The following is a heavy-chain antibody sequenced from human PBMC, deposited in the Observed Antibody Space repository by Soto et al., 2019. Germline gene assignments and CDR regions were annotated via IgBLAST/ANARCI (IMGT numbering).Heavy chain of an antibody. CDR2: ISAYNGNT. J-gene: IGHJ4*02. Sequence: ASVKVSCKASGYTFTYYYIHWVRQAPGQGLEWMGWISAYNGNTNYAQKLQGRVTMTTDTSTSTAYMELRSLRSDDTAVYYCARVPIFGVVHPTTSDFDYWGQGTLVTVSS. CDR1: GYTFTYYY. CDR3: ARVPIFGVVHPTTSDFDY. D-gene: IGHD3-3*01. V-gene: IGHV1-18*04.